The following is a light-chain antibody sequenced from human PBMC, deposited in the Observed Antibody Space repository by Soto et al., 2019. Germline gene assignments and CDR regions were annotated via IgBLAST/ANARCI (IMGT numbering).Light chain of an antibody. V-gene: IGKV3-11*01. CDR3: QQREHWPPIT. Sequence: EIVMTQSPGTLSVSPGERATLSCRASQSVSSNLAWYQQRPGQAPRLLIYDTSNRATGIPARFSGSGSGTDFTLTISSLEPEDFAVYYCQQREHWPPITFGQGTRLEIK. J-gene: IGKJ5*01. CDR2: DTS. CDR1: QSVSSN.